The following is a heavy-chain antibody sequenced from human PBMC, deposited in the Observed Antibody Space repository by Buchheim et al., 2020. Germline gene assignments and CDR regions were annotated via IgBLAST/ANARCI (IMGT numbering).Heavy chain of an antibody. CDR2: ISHDESQK. V-gene: IGHV3-30*03. CDR3: ARQGSSSY. CDR1: GFTFNNYG. Sequence: QEQLVETGGGVVQPGSSLRLSCAASGFTFNNYGMHWVRQAPGKGLEWVAVISHDESQKDYADSVKGRFTISRDNAKNSLYLQMNSLRAEDTAVYYCARQGSSSYWGQGTL. J-gene: IGHJ4*02. D-gene: IGHD6-6*01.